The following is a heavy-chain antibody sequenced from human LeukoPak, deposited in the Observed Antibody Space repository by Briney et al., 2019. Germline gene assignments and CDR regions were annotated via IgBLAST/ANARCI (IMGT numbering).Heavy chain of an antibody. CDR1: GFTFSTYS. Sequence: GGSLRLSCAASGFTFSTYSMNWVRQAPGKGLEWVASINHNGNVNYYVDSVKGRFTISRDNAKNSLYLQMSNLRAEDTAVYFCARGGGLDVWGQGATVTVSS. CDR2: INHNGNVN. D-gene: IGHD3-16*01. J-gene: IGHJ6*02. V-gene: IGHV3-7*03. CDR3: ARGGGLDV.